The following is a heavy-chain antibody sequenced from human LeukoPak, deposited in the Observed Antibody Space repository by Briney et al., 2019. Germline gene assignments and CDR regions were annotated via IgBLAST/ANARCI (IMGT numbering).Heavy chain of an antibody. J-gene: IGHJ4*02. CDR2: IRYDGSNK. Sequence: PGGSLRLSCAASGFTFSGYGMHWVRQAPGKGLEWVAFIRYDGSNKYYADSVKGRFTISRDNSKNTLYLQMNSLRAEDTAVYYCAKDRTSIFGVVIPFDYWGQGALVTVSS. CDR1: GFTFSGYG. V-gene: IGHV3-30*02. CDR3: AKDRTSIFGVVIPFDY. D-gene: IGHD3-3*01.